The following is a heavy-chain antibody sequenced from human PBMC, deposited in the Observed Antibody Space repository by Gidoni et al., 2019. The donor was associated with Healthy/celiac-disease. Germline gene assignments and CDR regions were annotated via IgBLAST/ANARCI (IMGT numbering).Heavy chain of an antibody. CDR2: IHYSGST. V-gene: IGHV4-59*08. CDR1: GGSISSSY. Sequence: VPLPESGPRLVQPSETLSLTCAASGGSISSSYWSWIRQPPGKGLEWTGYIHYSGSTNYNPPLKSRVTISVDTSKNQFSRKRSSVTAADTSVYYCARQSGDDSILFDYWGQGTLVTVSS. J-gene: IGHJ4*02. D-gene: IGHD2-21*02. CDR3: ARQSGDDSILFDY.